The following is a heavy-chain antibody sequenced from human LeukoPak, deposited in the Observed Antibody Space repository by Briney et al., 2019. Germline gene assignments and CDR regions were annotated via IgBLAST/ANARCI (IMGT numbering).Heavy chain of an antibody. CDR1: GFTFSSYS. V-gene: IGHV3-23*01. J-gene: IGHJ4*02. CDR3: AKQAGTVYSNFDY. D-gene: IGHD4-11*01. Sequence: GGSLRLSCAASGFTFSSYSMNWVRQAPGKGLEWVSGISDGGITTYYADSVKGRFTISRANSKNTLYLQMNTLRAEDTAVYYCAKQAGTVYSNFDYWGQGTLVTVSS. CDR2: ISDGGITT.